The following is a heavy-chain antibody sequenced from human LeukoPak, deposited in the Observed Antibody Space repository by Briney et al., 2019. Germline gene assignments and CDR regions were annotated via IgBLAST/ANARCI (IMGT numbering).Heavy chain of an antibody. J-gene: IGHJ4*02. D-gene: IGHD3-22*01. Sequence: SETLSLTCAVYGGSFSGYYWSWIRQPPGKGLEWIGEINHSGSTDYNPSLKSRVTISVDTSKNQFSLKLSSVTAADTAVYYCARHVSLYYYDSSGYYSFDYWGQGTLVTVSS. CDR1: GGSFSGYY. CDR3: ARHVSLYYYDSSGYYSFDY. V-gene: IGHV4-34*01. CDR2: INHSGST.